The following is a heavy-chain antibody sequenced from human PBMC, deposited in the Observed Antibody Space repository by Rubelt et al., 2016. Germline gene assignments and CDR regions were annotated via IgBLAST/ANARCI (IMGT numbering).Heavy chain of an antibody. D-gene: IGHD6-13*01. V-gene: IGHV3-11*06. CDR2: ISHTSSYI. J-gene: IGHJ4*02. CDR3: AREYSSLDY. Sequence: GGSLRLSCAVSAFSFHDHYMSWFRQAPGKGLEWVSYISHTSSYIDYADSVKGRFTISRDNSKNTLYLQMISLRAEDTAVYYCAREYSSLDYWGQGTLVTVSS. CDR1: AFSFHDHY.